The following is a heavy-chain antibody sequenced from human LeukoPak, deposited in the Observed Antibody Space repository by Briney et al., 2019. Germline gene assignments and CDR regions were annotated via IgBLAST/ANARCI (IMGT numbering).Heavy chain of an antibody. CDR3: ARSGAAAGRRDY. V-gene: IGHV4-59*01. D-gene: IGHD6-13*01. J-gene: IGHJ4*01. Sequence: SETLSLTCTVSGGSISSYYWSWIRQPPGKGLEWIGYVYSSGSTNYNPSLKSRVTISVDTSKNQFSLTVSSVTTADTAVYYCARSGAAAGRRDYWGHGTLVTVS. CDR2: VYSSGST. CDR1: GGSISSYY.